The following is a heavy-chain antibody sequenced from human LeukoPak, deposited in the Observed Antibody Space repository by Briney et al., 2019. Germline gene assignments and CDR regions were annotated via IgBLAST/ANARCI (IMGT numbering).Heavy chain of an antibody. V-gene: IGHV1-2*06. Sequence: PGASAKVSCKASGYTFTGYYMHWVRQAPGQGLEWMGRINPNSGGTNYAQKFQGRVTMTRDTSISTAYMELSRLRSDDTAVYYCARERAGFGESSFDYWGQGTLVTVSS. CDR2: INPNSGGT. D-gene: IGHD3-10*01. CDR3: ARERAGFGESSFDY. CDR1: GYTFTGYY. J-gene: IGHJ4*02.